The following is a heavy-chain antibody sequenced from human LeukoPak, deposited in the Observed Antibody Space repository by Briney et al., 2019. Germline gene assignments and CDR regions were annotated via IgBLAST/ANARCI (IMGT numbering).Heavy chain of an antibody. J-gene: IGHJ4*02. CDR1: GFTFSSYA. CDR2: ISGSGGST. D-gene: IGHD2-21*02. V-gene: IGHV3-23*01. CDR3: AKDPPPHIVVVTAT. Sequence: GGSMRLSCEASGFTFSSYAMSWVHQAPGKGLEWVSAISGSGGSTYYADSVKGRLTISRDNSKNTLYLQMNSLRAEDTAVYYCAKDPPPHIVVVTATWGQGTLVTVSS.